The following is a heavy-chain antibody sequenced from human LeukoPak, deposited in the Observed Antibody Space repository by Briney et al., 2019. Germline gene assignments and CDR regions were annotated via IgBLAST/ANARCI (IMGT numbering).Heavy chain of an antibody. J-gene: IGHJ4*02. CDR2: IIPILGIA. CDR1: GGTFSSYA. CDR3: ARDPSYGNYSSGYPRRFDY. Sequence: SVKVSCKASGGTFSSYAISWVRQAPGQGLEWMGRIIPILGIANYAQKFQGRVTITADKSTSTAYMEPSSLRSEDTAVYYCARDPSYGNYSSGYPRRFDYWGQGTLVTVSS. V-gene: IGHV1-69*04. D-gene: IGHD3-22*01.